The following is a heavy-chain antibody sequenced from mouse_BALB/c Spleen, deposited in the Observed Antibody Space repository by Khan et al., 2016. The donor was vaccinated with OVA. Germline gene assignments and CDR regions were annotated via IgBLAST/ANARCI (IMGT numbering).Heavy chain of an antibody. CDR2: IWSAGST. CDR1: GFSLTNYS. D-gene: IGHD2-4*01. J-gene: IGHJ3*01. V-gene: IGHV2-2*02. Sequence: VKLLESGPDLVQPSQSLSITCTVSGFSLTNYSVHWVRQSPGKGLEWLGVIWSAGSTDYNAAFISRLTIRKDNSRSQVFFKMNSLQPNDTAIYYCARRGYDYGRGALFAYWGQGTLVTVSA. CDR3: ARRGYDYGRGALFAY.